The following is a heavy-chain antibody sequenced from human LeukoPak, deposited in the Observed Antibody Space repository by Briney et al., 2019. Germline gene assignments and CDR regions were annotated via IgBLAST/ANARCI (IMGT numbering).Heavy chain of an antibody. Sequence: GGSLRLSCAASGLPFSTYGMSWVRQSPGKGLEWVSAISGSATGHITNYADSVKGRFTISRDNAKNTLYLQMNSLRVEDTAVYYCANHRSAFEFWGHGTLVTVSS. V-gene: IGHV3-23*01. CDR3: ANHRSAFEF. CDR2: ISGSATGHIT. J-gene: IGHJ5*01. CDR1: GLPFSTYG.